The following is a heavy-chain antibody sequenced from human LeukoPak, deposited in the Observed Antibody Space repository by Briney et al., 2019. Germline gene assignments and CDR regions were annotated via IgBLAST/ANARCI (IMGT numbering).Heavy chain of an antibody. CDR3: ARGLKNCSGGSCYSGWFDP. Sequence: PGESLKISCKGSGYSFTSYWIGWVRQIPGKGLEWMGIIYPGDSDTRYSPSFQGQVTISADKSISTAYLQWSSLKASDTAMYYCARGLKNCSGGSCYSGWFDPWGQGTLVTVSS. CDR1: GYSFTSYW. CDR2: IYPGDSDT. D-gene: IGHD2-15*01. J-gene: IGHJ5*02. V-gene: IGHV5-51*01.